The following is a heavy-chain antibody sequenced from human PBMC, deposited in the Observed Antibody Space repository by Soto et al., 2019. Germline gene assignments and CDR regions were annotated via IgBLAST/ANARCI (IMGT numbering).Heavy chain of an antibody. CDR3: STGSYYSEGQRFDY. J-gene: IGHJ4*02. CDR1: GFTFSSYG. V-gene: IGHV3-30*03. D-gene: IGHD1-26*01. CDR2: ISYDGSNK. Sequence: HPGGSPKLSCAASGFTFSSYGMHWVRQAPGKGLEWVAVISYDGSNKYYADSVKGRFTISRDNSKNTLYLQMNSLRPEDTAVYYCSTGSYYSEGQRFDYWGQGTLVTVSS.